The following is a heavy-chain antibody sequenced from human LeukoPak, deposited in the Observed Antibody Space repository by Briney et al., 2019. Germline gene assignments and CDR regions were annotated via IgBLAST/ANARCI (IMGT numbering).Heavy chain of an antibody. J-gene: IGHJ5*02. V-gene: IGHV4-30-4*01. CDR1: GGSISSRDYY. CDR3: AREEAIVTFGIGRSAHNWFDP. D-gene: IGHD2-15*01. Sequence: SEALSLTCTVSGGSISSRDYYWSWIRQPPGKGLEWIGYISDSGSTRYNPSLKSRVIISEDTSKNHFSLKLTSVTAADTAIYYCAREEAIVTFGIGRSAHNWFDPWGQGTLVTVSS. CDR2: ISDSGST.